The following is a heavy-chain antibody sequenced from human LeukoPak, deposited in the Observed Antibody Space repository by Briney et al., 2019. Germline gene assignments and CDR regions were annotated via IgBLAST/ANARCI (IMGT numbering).Heavy chain of an antibody. V-gene: IGHV3-23*01. Sequence: LPGGSLRLSCAASGFTFSSYAMSWVRQAPGKGLEWVSAISGSGGSTYYADSVKGRFTISRDNSKNTLYLQMNSLRAEDTAVYYCAKGPGPGSCYSFAFCVQQSGGGWFDPWGQGTLVTVSS. D-gene: IGHD2-15*01. CDR1: GFTFSSYA. CDR2: ISGSGGST. J-gene: IGHJ5*02. CDR3: AKGPGPGSCYSFAFCVQQSGGGWFDP.